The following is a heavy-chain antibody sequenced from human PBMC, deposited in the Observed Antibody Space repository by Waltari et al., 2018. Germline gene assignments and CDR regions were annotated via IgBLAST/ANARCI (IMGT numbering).Heavy chain of an antibody. D-gene: IGHD3-3*01. CDR2: IKYSGST. CDR3: ARTPPNYDFWSGYELDY. Sequence: QVQLQQCGAGLLKPSETLSLTCAVYGGSFSGYYWIWIRQPPGKGLEWIGEIKYSGSTNYNPSLKRRVTRSVDTSKNQFSLKLSSVTAADTAVYYCARTPPNYDFWSGYELDYWGQGTLVTVSS. CDR1: GGSFSGYY. J-gene: IGHJ4*02. V-gene: IGHV4-34*01.